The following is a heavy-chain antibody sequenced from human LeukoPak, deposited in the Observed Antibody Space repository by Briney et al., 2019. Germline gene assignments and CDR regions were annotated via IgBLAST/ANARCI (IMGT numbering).Heavy chain of an antibody. CDR1: GFTFSSYA. CDR2: ISGSGGST. V-gene: IGHV3-23*01. CDR3: AKSLWFGPERALDI. Sequence: GGSLRLSCAASGFTFSSYAMSWVREAPGKGLDWVSAISGSGGSTYYADSVKGRFTISRDNSKNTLYLQMNSLRAEDTAVYYCAKSLWFGPERALDIWGQGTMVTVSS. D-gene: IGHD3-10*01. J-gene: IGHJ3*02.